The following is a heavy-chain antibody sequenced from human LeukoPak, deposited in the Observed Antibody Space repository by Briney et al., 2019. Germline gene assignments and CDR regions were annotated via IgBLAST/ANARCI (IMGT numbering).Heavy chain of an antibody. V-gene: IGHV4-59*01. D-gene: IGHD3-10*01. J-gene: IGHJ4*02. CDR1: GGSISSYY. CDR2: IYYSGST. CDR3: ARCGNTGWFGDWHFDY. Sequence: SETLSLTCTVSGGSISSYYWSWIRQPPGKGLEWIGYIYYSGSTNYNPSLKSRVTIPVDTSKNQFSLKLSSVTAADTAVYYCARCGNTGWFGDWHFDYWGQGTLVTVSS.